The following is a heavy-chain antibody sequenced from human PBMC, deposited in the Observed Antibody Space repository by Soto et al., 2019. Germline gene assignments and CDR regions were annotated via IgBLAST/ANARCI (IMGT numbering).Heavy chain of an antibody. D-gene: IGHD6-13*01. CDR1: GGSISSSNW. Sequence: NPSETLSLTCAVSGGSISSSNWWSLFRQPPGKGLEWIGEIYHSGSTNYNPSLKSRVTISVDKSKNQFSLKLSSVTAADTAVYYCARVFLGEQLRKYYGMDVWGQGTTVTVSS. V-gene: IGHV4-4*02. J-gene: IGHJ6*02. CDR2: IYHSGST. CDR3: ARVFLGEQLRKYYGMDV.